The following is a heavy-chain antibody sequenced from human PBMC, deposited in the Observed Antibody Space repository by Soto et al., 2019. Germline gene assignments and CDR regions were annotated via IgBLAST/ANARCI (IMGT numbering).Heavy chain of an antibody. CDR3: ARVSRASGSYYFDY. V-gene: IGHV4-38-2*01. J-gene: IGHJ4*02. Sequence: SETLSLTCAVSGYSISNGYYWGWIRQPPGKGLGWIASMYHSGSTYYNPSLKSRVTISVDASKNQFSLKLSSVTAADTAIYYCARVSRASGSYYFDYWGQGTLVTVSS. CDR1: GYSISNGYY. CDR2: MYHSGST. D-gene: IGHD1-26*01.